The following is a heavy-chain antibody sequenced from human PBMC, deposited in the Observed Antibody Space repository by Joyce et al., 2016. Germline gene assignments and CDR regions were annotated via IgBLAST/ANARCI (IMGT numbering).Heavy chain of an antibody. CDR2: ISRSSNTI. CDR1: GFTFNTYS. Sequence: EVQLVESGGGLVQPGGSLRLSCSASGFTFNTYSMNWGLQDPGKVVEWVSYISRSSNTIYYVDSVKGRFTISRDNAKNSLYLQMNSLRAEDTAVYFCARATSYYFYYYMDVWGKGTTVTVSS. J-gene: IGHJ6*03. CDR3: ARATSYYFYYYMDV. V-gene: IGHV3-48*01.